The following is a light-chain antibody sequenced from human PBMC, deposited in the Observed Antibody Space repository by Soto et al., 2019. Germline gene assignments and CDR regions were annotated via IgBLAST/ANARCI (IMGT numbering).Light chain of an antibody. CDR2: DAS. Sequence: IQMTQSPSTLSASIGDRVTITCRASQSINNRLAWYQQMPGQAHNLLIYDASTLESGVPSRLRSSGSETEVTLTIGGLPPDDFATYFCQQFIDGWTFGQGLKVEIK. V-gene: IGKV1-5*01. CDR3: QQFIDGWT. J-gene: IGKJ1*01. CDR1: QSINNR.